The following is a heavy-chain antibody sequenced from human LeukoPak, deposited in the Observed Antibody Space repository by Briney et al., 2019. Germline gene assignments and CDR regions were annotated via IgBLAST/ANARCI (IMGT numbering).Heavy chain of an antibody. V-gene: IGHV3-23*01. CDR2: ISGSGGST. CDR1: GFTFSSYA. D-gene: IGHD1-26*01. J-gene: IGHJ3*02. CDR3: AKDLGATHAFDI. Sequence: GGSLRLSCAASGFTFSSYAMHWVRQAPGKGLEWVSAISGSGGSTYYADSVKGRFTISRDNSKNTLYLQMNSLRAEDTAVYYCAKDLGATHAFDIWGQGTMVTVSS.